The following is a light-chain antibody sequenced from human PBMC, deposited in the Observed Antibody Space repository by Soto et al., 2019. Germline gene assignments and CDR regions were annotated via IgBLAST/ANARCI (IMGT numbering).Light chain of an antibody. Sequence: QSALTQPPSVSGSPGQSVAISCTGTSSDVGSSNGVSWYQQPPGTAPKLMIYDVSNRPSGVPDRFSGSKSGNTASLTISGLQAEDEADYYCSSYTSISTYVFGSGTKVTVL. CDR2: DVS. CDR3: SSYTSISTYV. J-gene: IGLJ1*01. V-gene: IGLV2-18*02. CDR1: SSDVGSSNG.